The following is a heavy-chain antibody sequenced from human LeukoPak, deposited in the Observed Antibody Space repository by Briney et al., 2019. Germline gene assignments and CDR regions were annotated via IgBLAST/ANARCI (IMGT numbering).Heavy chain of an antibody. CDR1: GFTFSDYY. CDR2: ISSSGSTV. J-gene: IGHJ6*03. D-gene: IGHD4-17*01. Sequence: GGSLRLSCAASGFTFSDYYMSWIRQAPGKGLEWVSYISSSGSTVYYADSVKGRFTISRDNAKNSLYLQMNSLRAEDTALYYCARAKDDYGDYGYMDVWGKGTTVTVSS. CDR3: ARAKDDYGDYGYMDV. V-gene: IGHV3-11*01.